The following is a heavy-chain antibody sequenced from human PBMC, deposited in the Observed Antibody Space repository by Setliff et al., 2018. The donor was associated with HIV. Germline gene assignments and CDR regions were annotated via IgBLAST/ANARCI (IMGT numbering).Heavy chain of an antibody. V-gene: IGHV1-46*01. CDR1: EYTFTSYY. J-gene: IGHJ3*02. CDR2: INPSGGSA. CDR3: ARDYFDSSAYHYGFGAFDI. Sequence: ASVKVSCKASEYTFTSYYLHWVRQAPGQGLEWMGMINPSGGSASYAQKFQGRVTMSRDTSTSTVYMELSSLRSEDTAVYYCARDYFDSSAYHYGFGAFDIWGQGTMVTVSS. D-gene: IGHD3-22*01.